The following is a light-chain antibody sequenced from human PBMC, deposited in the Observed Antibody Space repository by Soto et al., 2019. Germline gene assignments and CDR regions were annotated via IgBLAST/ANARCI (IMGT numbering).Light chain of an antibody. CDR1: QSVSSN. CDR3: QQYNNWPRT. V-gene: IGKV3-15*01. Sequence: IVMTQSPATLSVSPGERATLSCRASQSVSSNLAWYQQKPGQAPRLLIYGASTRATGIPARFSGSGSGTEFTLTISSLQSEDFAVYYCQQYNNWPRTFGQGNKVDNK. CDR2: GAS. J-gene: IGKJ1*01.